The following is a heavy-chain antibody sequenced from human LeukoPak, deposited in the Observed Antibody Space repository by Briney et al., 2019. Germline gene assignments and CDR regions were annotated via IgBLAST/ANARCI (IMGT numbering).Heavy chain of an antibody. Sequence: SETLSLTCTVSGGSISSYYWSWIRQPAGKGLEWIGYIYYSGSTNYNPSLKSRVTISQDTSKNQFSLKLSSVTAADTAVYYCARQQYSISPLFHYWGQGTLVTVSS. D-gene: IGHD2-2*01. CDR3: ARQQYSISPLFHY. CDR2: IYYSGST. J-gene: IGHJ4*02. CDR1: GGSISSYY. V-gene: IGHV4-59*08.